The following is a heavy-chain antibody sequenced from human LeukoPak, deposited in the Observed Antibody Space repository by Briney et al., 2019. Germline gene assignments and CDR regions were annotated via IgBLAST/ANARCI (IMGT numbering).Heavy chain of an antibody. CDR3: ALAAAGTLSFDY. CDR2: INHSGST. D-gene: IGHD6-13*01. CDR1: GGSFTGYY. Sequence: PSKTLSLTCDVFGGSFTGYYWSWIRQPPGKGLEWIGEINHSGSTNYNSSLKSRVTISVDTSQNQFSLKLTSVTAADTAVYYCALAAAGTLSFDYWGQGTLVTVSS. J-gene: IGHJ4*02. V-gene: IGHV4-34*01.